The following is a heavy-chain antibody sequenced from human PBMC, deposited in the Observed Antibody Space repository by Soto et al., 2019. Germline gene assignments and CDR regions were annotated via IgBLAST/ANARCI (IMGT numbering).Heavy chain of an antibody. V-gene: IGHV3-7*05. Sequence: EVHVEESGGNLVQPGGSLRLSCAASGFTFSRYWMTWVRQAPGKGLEWLANINQNGRETYYVDSVKGRFSISRDNVKNSVYLQINGLRAEDTAVYYCARVGDGDVSSSGACWGQGTLVTVSS. CDR3: ARVGDGDVSSSGAC. J-gene: IGHJ4*02. CDR2: INQNGRET. D-gene: IGHD2-21*01. CDR1: GFTFSRYW.